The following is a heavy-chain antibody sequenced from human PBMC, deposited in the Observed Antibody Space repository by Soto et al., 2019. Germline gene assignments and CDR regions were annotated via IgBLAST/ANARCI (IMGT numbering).Heavy chain of an antibody. CDR3: ARDGGNICSGGSCYFQAPDY. Sequence: EVQLLESGGGSVQPGGSLRHSCSASGFTFSNYAMSWVRQAPGKGLEWVASISGSGRSTNYADSVKGRFTISRDNSKNTLAVQMSSLRAEDTAIYYCARDGGNICSGGSCYFQAPDYWGQGTLVTVSP. J-gene: IGHJ4*02. D-gene: IGHD2-15*01. CDR1: GFTFSNYA. V-gene: IGHV3-23*01. CDR2: ISGSGRST.